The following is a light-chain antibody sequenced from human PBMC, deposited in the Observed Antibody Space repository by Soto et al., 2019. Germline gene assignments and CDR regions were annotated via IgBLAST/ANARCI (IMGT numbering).Light chain of an antibody. J-gene: IGLJ1*01. V-gene: IGLV2-14*01. CDR1: GSDVGRYNY. CDR2: EVS. Sequence: QSVLTQPASVSGSPGQSITISCTGTGSDVGRYNYVSWYQQHPGKAPKLMIYEVSNRPSGVSNRFSGSKSDNTASLTISGLQAEDEADYYCSSYTSISTLYVFGTGTKLTVL. CDR3: SSYTSISTLYV.